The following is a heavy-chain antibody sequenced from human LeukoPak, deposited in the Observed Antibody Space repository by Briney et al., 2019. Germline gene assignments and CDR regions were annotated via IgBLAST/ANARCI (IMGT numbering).Heavy chain of an antibody. D-gene: IGHD3-16*01. CDR3: AGVTSKNSFDI. Sequence: GGSLRLSCAVSGFTFSSYSMNWVPQATGKGLEWVSSISSSSSYIYYADSVKGRFTISRDNAKNSLYLQMNSLRAEDTAVEYCAGVTSKNSFDIWGQGTMVTVSS. CDR2: ISSSSSYI. J-gene: IGHJ3*02. V-gene: IGHV3-21*01. CDR1: GFTFSSYS.